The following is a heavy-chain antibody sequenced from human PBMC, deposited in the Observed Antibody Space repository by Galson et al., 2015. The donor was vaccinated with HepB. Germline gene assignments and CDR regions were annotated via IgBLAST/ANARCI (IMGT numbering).Heavy chain of an antibody. CDR1: GFTFSGSA. Sequence: SLRLSCAASGFTFSGSAMHWVRQASGKGLEWVGRIRSKANGYATAYAASVKGRFTISRDDSKNTAYLQMNSLKTEDTAVYFCTRRYCSSTSCYAGYNWFDPWGQGTLVTVSS. J-gene: IGHJ5*02. CDR2: IRSKANGYAT. D-gene: IGHD2-2*01. CDR3: TRRYCSSTSCYAGYNWFDP. V-gene: IGHV3-73*01.